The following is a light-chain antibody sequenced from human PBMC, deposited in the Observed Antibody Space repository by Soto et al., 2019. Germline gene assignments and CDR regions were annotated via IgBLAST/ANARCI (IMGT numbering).Light chain of an antibody. Sequence: QSALTQPPSASGSPGQSVTISCIGTSSDVGGYNYVSWYQQHPGKAPKLMIYEVSKRPSGVPDRFSGSKSGNTASLTVSGLQTEDEADYCCTSYAGSNTVFGGGTKLTVL. V-gene: IGLV2-8*01. J-gene: IGLJ2*01. CDR3: TSYAGSNTV. CDR1: SSDVGGYNY. CDR2: EVS.